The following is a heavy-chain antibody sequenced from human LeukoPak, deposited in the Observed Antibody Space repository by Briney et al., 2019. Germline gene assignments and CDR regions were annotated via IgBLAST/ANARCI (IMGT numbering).Heavy chain of an antibody. V-gene: IGHV3-21*01. CDR1: GFTFSGYS. J-gene: IGHJ4*02. Sequence: GGSLRLSCAASGFTFSGYSMNWVRQAPGKGLDWVSAIHSSGNTYYADSVKGRVTISRDNAKNSLYLQMNSLRDEDTGIYYCARDRTITGDRGIDYWGQGTLVTVSS. D-gene: IGHD4/OR15-4a*01. CDR2: IHSSGNT. CDR3: ARDRTITGDRGIDY.